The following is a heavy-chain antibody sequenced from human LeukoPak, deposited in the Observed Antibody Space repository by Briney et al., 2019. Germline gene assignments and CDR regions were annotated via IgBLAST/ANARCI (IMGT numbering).Heavy chain of an antibody. D-gene: IGHD4-17*01. J-gene: IGHJ6*03. CDR3: ARVESGATVTSYYYYMDV. CDR1: GGTFSSYA. Sequence: SVKVSRKASGGTFSSYAISWVRQAPGQGLEWMGGIIPIFGTANYAQKFQGRVTITADESTSTAYMELSSLRSEDTAVYYCARVESGATVTSYYYYMDVWGKGTTVTVSS. V-gene: IGHV1-69*13. CDR2: IIPIFGTA.